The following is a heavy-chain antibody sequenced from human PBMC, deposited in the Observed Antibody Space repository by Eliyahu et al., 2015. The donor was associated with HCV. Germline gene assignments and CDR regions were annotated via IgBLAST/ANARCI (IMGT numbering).Heavy chain of an antibody. D-gene: IGHD2-2*01. CDR1: GFPFXSYA. CDR2: SSGTSDST. V-gene: IGHV3-23*01. J-gene: IGHJ3*02. Sequence: EVQLLESGGGLVQPGGSLXLSCGASGFPFXSYAXXWVRQAPGRGLEWVSASSGTSDSTYYAESVKGRFTISRDNSKNTLYLQMNSLRADDTAIYYCAKPRLVVSGNAFDIWGQGTMVTVSS. CDR3: AKPRLVVSGNAFDI.